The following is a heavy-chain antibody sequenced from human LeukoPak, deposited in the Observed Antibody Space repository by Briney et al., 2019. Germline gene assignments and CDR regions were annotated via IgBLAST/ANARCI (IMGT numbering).Heavy chain of an antibody. CDR3: ARDASDYYGSGSYYVY. CDR1: GGTFSSYT. J-gene: IGHJ4*02. Sequence: VASVKVSCKASGGTFSSYTISWVRQAPGQGLEWMGRIIPILGIANYAQKFQGRVTITADKSTSTAYMELSSLRSEDTAVYYCARDASDYYGSGSYYVYWAQGTLVTVSS. V-gene: IGHV1-69*04. CDR2: IIPILGIA. D-gene: IGHD3-10*01.